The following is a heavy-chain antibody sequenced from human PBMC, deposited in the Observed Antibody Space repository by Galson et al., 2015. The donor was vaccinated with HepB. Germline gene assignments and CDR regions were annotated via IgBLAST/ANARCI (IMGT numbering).Heavy chain of an antibody. J-gene: IGHJ4*02. V-gene: IGHV3-74*01. CDR1: GFTFSSHW. Sequence: SLRLSCAASGFTFSSHWMHWVRQVPGKGLVWVSRIDNEGGTIDYADAVEGRFTISRDNAKNTLYLQMTSLTVEDTAVYYCARNSWGIDYWGQGALVTVSS. CDR2: IDNEGGTI. CDR3: ARNSWGIDY. D-gene: IGHD7-27*01.